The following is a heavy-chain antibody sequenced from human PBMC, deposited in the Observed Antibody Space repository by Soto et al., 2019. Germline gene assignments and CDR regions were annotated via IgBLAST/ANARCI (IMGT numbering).Heavy chain of an antibody. V-gene: IGHV3-23*01. Sequence: EVQLLESGGGLVQPGGSLRLSCTASGFTFSDHAMTWVRQAPGKGLEWLSGFMGGGSVAFYADSVEGRFTVSRANSNNPLFLQMDSLRVEETAVYYCAIELWGYTHWGQETLVTVSS. CDR2: FMGGGSVA. D-gene: IGHD3-16*01. CDR1: GFTFSDHA. J-gene: IGHJ4*02. CDR3: AIELWGYTH.